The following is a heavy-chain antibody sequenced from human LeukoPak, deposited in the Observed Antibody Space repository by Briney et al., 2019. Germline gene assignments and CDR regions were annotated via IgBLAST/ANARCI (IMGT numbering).Heavy chain of an antibody. J-gene: IGHJ4*02. V-gene: IGHV5-51*01. CDR2: IYPGDSDT. CDR3: ARPVRDSSGYYPDY. D-gene: IGHD3-22*01. CDR1: GYSFNTYW. Sequence: GESLKISCKGSGYSFNTYWIGWVRQMPGKGLEWMGIIYPGDSDTKYSPSFQGQVTISADKSISTAYLQWSSLKASDTAMYYCARPVRDSSGYYPDYWGQGTLVTVSS.